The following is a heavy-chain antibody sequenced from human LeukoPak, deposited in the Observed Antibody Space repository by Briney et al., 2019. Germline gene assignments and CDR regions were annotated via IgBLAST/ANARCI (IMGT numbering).Heavy chain of an antibody. J-gene: IGHJ5*02. CDR3: AKDSHSSGWYLFDP. V-gene: IGHV3-43*02. CDR1: GFTFDDYA. Sequence: AGSLRLSCAASGFTFDDYAMHWVRQAPGKGLEWVSLISGDGGSTYYADSVKGRFTISRDNSKNSLYLQMNSLRTEDTALYYCAKDSHSSGWYLFDPWSQGTLVTVSS. D-gene: IGHD6-19*01. CDR2: ISGDGGST.